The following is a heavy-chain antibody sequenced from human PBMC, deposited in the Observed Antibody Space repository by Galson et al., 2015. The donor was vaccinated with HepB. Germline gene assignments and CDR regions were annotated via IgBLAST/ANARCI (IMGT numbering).Heavy chain of an antibody. Sequence: SLRLSCAASGFTFSNYWMSWVRQAPGKGLDWLASIKQDGSEKYYVDSVKGRFTISRDNAKNSLFLHMSSLRAEDTAVYYCARSYYGGYVWGQGALVTVSS. CDR1: GFTFSNYW. D-gene: IGHD4-17*01. J-gene: IGHJ4*02. V-gene: IGHV3-7*03. CDR3: ARSYYGGYV. CDR2: IKQDGSEK.